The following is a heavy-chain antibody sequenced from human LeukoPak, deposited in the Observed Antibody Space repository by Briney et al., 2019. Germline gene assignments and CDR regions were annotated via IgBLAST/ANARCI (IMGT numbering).Heavy chain of an antibody. J-gene: IGHJ4*02. CDR1: GFPFSSYD. CDR2: INTAGDT. V-gene: IGHV3-13*01. CDR3: ARGIPGGFDY. D-gene: IGHD1-14*01. Sequence: GGSLKLSFAASGFPFSSYDMHWVRPATGKGLEWVSGINTAGDTYYPGSVKGRFTISRENAKNSLYLQMNSLRAGDTAVYYCARGIPGGFDYWGQGTLVTVSS.